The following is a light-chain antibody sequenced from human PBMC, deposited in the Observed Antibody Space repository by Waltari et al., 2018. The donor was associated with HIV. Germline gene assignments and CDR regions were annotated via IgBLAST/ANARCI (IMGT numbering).Light chain of an antibody. V-gene: IGLV3-9*01. CDR3: QVWHYSVF. CDR1: NIGTKD. J-gene: IGLJ2*01. Sequence: SYALTQPLSVSVALGQTARLTCGGSNIGTKDVHWYQQRPGQAHLLVIYNNNNRPSGIPERFSDSKSPNTATLTIRGAQAGYEAVYFCQVWHYSVFFGGGTNLTVL. CDR2: NNN.